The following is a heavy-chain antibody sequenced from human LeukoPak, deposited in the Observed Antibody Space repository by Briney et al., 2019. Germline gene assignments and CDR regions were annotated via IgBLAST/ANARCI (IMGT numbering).Heavy chain of an antibody. J-gene: IGHJ4*02. CDR1: GFTFSSYR. V-gene: IGHV3-30*02. D-gene: IGHD6-19*01. CDR2: IRYDGSNK. Sequence: GGSLRLSCAASGFTFSSYRMNWVRQAPGKGLEWVAFIRYDGSNKYYADSVKGRFTISRDNSKNTLYLQMNSLRAEDTAVYYCARVRVSSGLDFDYWGQGTLVTVSS. CDR3: ARVRVSSGLDFDY.